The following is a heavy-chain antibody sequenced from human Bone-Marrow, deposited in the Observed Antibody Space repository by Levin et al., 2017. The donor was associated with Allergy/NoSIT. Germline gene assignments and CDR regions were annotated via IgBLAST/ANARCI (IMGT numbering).Heavy chain of an antibody. CDR3: ARTRTTVTTSVDY. V-gene: IGHV3-21*01. CDR1: GFTFSSYS. CDR2: ISSSSSYI. J-gene: IGHJ4*02. Sequence: GGSLRLSCAASGFTFSSYSMNWVRQAPGKGLEWVSSISSSSSYIYYADSVKGRFTISRDNAKNSLYLQMNSLRAEDTAVYYCARTRTTVTTSVDYWGQGTLVTVSS. D-gene: IGHD4-17*01.